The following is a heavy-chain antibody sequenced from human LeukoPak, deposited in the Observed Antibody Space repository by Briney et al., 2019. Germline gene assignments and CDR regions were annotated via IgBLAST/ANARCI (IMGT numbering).Heavy chain of an antibody. D-gene: IGHD6-13*01. CDR1: GFTFSSYG. CDR3: ARDRYSSSWYLDY. V-gene: IGHV3-33*01. J-gene: IGHJ4*02. Sequence: GGSLRLSCAASGFTFSSYGMHWVRQAPGKGLEWVAVIWYDGSNKYYGDSVKGRFTISRDNSKNTLYLQMNSLRAEDTAVYYCARDRYSSSWYLDYGGQGTLVTVSS. CDR2: IWYDGSNK.